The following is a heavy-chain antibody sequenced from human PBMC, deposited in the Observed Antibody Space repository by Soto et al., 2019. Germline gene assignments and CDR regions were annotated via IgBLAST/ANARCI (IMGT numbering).Heavy chain of an antibody. J-gene: IGHJ6*03. Sequence: GGSLRLSCAASGFTFSSYAMSWVRQAPGKGLEWVSAISGSGGSTYYADSVKGRFTISRDNSKNTLYLQMNSLRAEDTAVYYCAKAPLRYYSSSTDYYYYYMDVWGKGTTVTVSS. D-gene: IGHD6-6*01. V-gene: IGHV3-23*01. CDR1: GFTFSSYA. CDR2: ISGSGGST. CDR3: AKAPLRYYSSSTDYYYYYMDV.